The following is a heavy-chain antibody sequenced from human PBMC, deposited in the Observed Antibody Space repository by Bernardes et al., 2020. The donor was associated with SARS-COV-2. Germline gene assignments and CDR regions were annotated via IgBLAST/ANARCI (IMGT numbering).Heavy chain of an antibody. D-gene: IGHD2-15*01. Sequence: GGSLRLSCAASGFTFNIHAMAWVRQAPGQGLEWVSVISGNTINTHYADSVKGRFTISRDNSKNTVYLQMSSLRAEDTAVYYCAKKLVGSTVWYYYDFWGQGTLVTVSS. CDR2: ISGNTINT. J-gene: IGHJ4*02. CDR3: AKKLVGSTVWYYYDF. V-gene: IGHV3-23*01. CDR1: GFTFNIHA.